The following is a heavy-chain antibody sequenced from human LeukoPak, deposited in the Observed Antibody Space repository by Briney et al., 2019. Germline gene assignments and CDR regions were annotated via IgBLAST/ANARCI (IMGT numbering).Heavy chain of an antibody. D-gene: IGHD3-9*01. CDR1: SGSIFNNNW. Sequence: SGTLSLTCTVSSGSIFNNNWWSWVRQPPGKGLEWIGQIFHSGSTSYSPSLKSRVTISMDRSKNQISLRLTSVTAEDTAVYYCAKDGGEYYDILTGYYPRLYYMDVWGKGTTVTISS. CDR3: AKDGGEYYDILTGYYPRLYYMDV. CDR2: IFHSGST. V-gene: IGHV4-4*02. J-gene: IGHJ6*03.